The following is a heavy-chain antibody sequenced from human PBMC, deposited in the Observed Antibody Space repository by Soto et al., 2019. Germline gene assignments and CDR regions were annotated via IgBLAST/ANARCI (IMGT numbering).Heavy chain of an antibody. D-gene: IGHD5-18*01. CDR3: ARDDVDTAMPYGMDV. CDR2: IIPIFGTA. J-gene: IGHJ6*02. Sequence: SVKVSCKASGGTFSSYAISWVRQAPGQGLEWMGGIIPIFGTANYAQKFQGRVTITADKSTSTAYMELSSLRSEDTAVYYCARDDVDTAMPYGMDVWGQGTTVTVSS. V-gene: IGHV1-69*06. CDR1: GGTFSSYA.